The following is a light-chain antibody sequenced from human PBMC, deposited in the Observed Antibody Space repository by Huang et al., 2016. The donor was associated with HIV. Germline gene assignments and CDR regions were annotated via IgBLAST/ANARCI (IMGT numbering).Light chain of an antibody. CDR2: GAA. Sequence: EVLLTQSPATLSVSPGERATLSCRASQSVSTNLDWYQQKPGQAPRLLIYGAATRATGGPAGFSGSGAGTEFTLTISSLQSEDSAVYYCQQYNSWPPLFTFGPGTKVDIK. CDR1: QSVSTN. CDR3: QQYNSWPPLFT. J-gene: IGKJ3*01. V-gene: IGKV3-15*01.